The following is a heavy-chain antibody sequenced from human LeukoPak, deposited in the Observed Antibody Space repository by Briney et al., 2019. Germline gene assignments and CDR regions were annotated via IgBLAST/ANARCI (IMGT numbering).Heavy chain of an antibody. CDR1: GCTLTSYG. Sequence: ATVTVSRTASGCTLTSYGLSWVRQAPGQGLEWIGGISVYKGNNNYPQQSQRRVTMTTATSTSTAHMLLRGLRSDHPAEYYCARDRVCSRTSCTTYYYYYYMDVLGKGTTVTVS. V-gene: IGHV1-18*01. CDR2: ISVYKGNN. CDR3: ARDRVCSRTSCTTYYYYYYMDV. J-gene: IGHJ6*03. D-gene: IGHD2-2*01.